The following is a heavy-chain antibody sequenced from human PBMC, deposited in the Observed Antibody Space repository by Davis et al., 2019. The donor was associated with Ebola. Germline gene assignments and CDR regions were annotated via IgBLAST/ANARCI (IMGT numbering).Heavy chain of an antibody. V-gene: IGHV4-59*12. J-gene: IGHJ5*02. Sequence: SETLSLTCTVSGGSISSYYWSWIRQPPGKGLEWIGYIYYSGSTNYNPSLKSRVTMSLDTSKSQFSLKLTSVIAADTAVYYCARKPARWENWFDPWGQGTLVAVSS. CDR1: GGSISSYY. D-gene: IGHD2-2*01. CDR3: ARKPARWENWFDP. CDR2: IYYSGST.